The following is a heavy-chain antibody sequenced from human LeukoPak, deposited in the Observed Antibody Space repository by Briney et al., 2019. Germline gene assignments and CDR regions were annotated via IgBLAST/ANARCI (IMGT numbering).Heavy chain of an antibody. CDR3: AREYSGSYNY. CDR2: IYYSGST. V-gene: IGHV4-59*01. CDR1: GGSISSYD. Sequence: KPSETLSLTCTVSGGSISSYDWSWIRQPPGKGLEWIGYIYYSGSTNYNPSLKSRVTISVDTSRNQFSLKLSSVTAADTAVYYCAREYSGSYNYWGQGTLVTVSS. J-gene: IGHJ4*02. D-gene: IGHD1-26*01.